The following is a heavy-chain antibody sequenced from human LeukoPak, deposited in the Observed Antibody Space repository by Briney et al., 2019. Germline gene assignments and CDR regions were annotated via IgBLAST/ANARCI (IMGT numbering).Heavy chain of an antibody. V-gene: IGHV6-1*01. CDR1: GDSVSSNSVT. D-gene: IGHD5-12*01. Sequence: SQTLSLTCAISGDSVSSNSVTWNWIRQSPSRGLEWLGRTYYRSKWYNDYAVSVKSRITINPDTSKNQFSLQLNSVTPEDTAVYYCARSTRGYDSNFDYWGQGTLVTVSS. J-gene: IGHJ4*02. CDR3: ARSTRGYDSNFDY. CDR2: TYYRSKWYN.